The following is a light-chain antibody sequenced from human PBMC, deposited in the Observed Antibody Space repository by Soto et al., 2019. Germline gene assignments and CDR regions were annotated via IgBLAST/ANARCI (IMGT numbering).Light chain of an antibody. CDR1: QGISNY. J-gene: IGKJ3*01. CDR2: AAS. Sequence: DIQMTQSPSSLSASVGDRVAITCRASQGISNYLAWYQQKPGKVPKLLIYAASTLKSGVPSRFSGSGSGTDFTLNISSLQPEDVATYYCLKYNSAPFTFGPGTKVDIK. V-gene: IGKV1-27*01. CDR3: LKYNSAPFT.